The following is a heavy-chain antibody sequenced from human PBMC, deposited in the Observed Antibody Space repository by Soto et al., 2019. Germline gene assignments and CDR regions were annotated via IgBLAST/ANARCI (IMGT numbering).Heavy chain of an antibody. CDR2: IKSKTDGGTT. CDR3: TTAYPPDVFDY. V-gene: IGHV3-15*01. D-gene: IGHD2-2*02. CDR1: GFTFGTAW. J-gene: IGHJ4*02. Sequence: PGGPRRLPCAASGFTFGTAWMRWVRQAPGKGLEWVGRIKSKTDGGTTDYAAPVKGRFTISRDDSKNTLYLQMNSLKTEDTAVYYCTTAYPPDVFDYWGQGTLVTVSS.